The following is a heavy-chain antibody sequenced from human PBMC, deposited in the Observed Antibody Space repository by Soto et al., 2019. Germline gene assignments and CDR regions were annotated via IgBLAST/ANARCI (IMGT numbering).Heavy chain of an antibody. V-gene: IGHV1-18*01. CDR2: ISAYNGKT. J-gene: IGHJ4*02. D-gene: IGHD3-3*01. Sequence: QVQLVQSGAEVKKPGASVKVSCKASGYTFTSYGISWVRQAPGQGLEWMGWISAYNGKTNYAQKLQGRVTMTTDKPTSTAYMELRSLRSDDTAVYYCARAYDFWSGYGDQGDYWGQGTLVTVSS. CDR3: ARAYDFWSGYGDQGDY. CDR1: GYTFTSYG.